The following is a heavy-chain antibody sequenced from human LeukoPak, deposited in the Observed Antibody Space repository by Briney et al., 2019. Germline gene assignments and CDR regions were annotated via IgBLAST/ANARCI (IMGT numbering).Heavy chain of an antibody. J-gene: IGHJ4*02. CDR1: GFTFSSYA. Sequence: GGSLRLSCAASGFTFSSYAMSWIRQAPGKWLEWVSAIVGSGGSTYYADSVKGRFTISRDNSKNTLYLQMNSLRAEDTAVYYCAKPKSGSYPGYYFDYWGQGTLVTVSS. D-gene: IGHD1-26*01. CDR2: IVGSGGST. CDR3: AKPKSGSYPGYYFDY. V-gene: IGHV3-23*01.